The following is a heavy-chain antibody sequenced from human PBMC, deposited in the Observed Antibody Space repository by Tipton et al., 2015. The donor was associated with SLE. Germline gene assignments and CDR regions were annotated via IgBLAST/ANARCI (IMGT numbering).Heavy chain of an antibody. J-gene: IGHJ3*02. V-gene: IGHV4-59*03. Sequence: TLSLTCTVSGDSMTSHYCSWVRQSPGKGLEWIGYIYQTGNTNYNPSLKSRVTMSVDTSKKQFSLRLNSVTAADTAVYYCVTESSLVQALGAFDIWGQGTTVTVSS. CDR2: IYQTGNT. CDR1: GDSMTSHY. CDR3: VTESSLVQALGAFDI. D-gene: IGHD1-14*01.